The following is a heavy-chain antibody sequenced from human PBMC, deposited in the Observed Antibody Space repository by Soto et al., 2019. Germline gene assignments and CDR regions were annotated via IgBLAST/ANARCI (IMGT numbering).Heavy chain of an antibody. V-gene: IGHV3-23*01. CDR1: GFTFSTYA. CDR2: IGEGGFST. Sequence: PGGSLRLSCAASGFTFSTYAMSWVRQAPGKGLEWVSVIGEGGFSTQYAASVKGRLTISRDNSKNMLYLQMNSLRSDDTAVYYCARDSITRVSSDVPGMDVWGQGTTVTVSS. J-gene: IGHJ6*02. CDR3: ARDSITRVSSDVPGMDV. D-gene: IGHD3-16*01.